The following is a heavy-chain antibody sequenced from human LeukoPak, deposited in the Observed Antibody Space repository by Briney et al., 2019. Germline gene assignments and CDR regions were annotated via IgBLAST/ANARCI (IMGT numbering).Heavy chain of an antibody. CDR2: ISPSGST. D-gene: IGHD6-25*01. Sequence: PSETLSLTCAVSGYSISSGYYWGWIRPPPGKGLEWIGSISPSGSTYYNPSLKSRVTISIDKSKNQFSLKLNSVTAADTAVYYCARIHLAAGGNCAYWGQGTLVIVSS. CDR3: ARIHLAAGGNCAY. CDR1: GYSISSGYY. J-gene: IGHJ4*02. V-gene: IGHV4-38-2*01.